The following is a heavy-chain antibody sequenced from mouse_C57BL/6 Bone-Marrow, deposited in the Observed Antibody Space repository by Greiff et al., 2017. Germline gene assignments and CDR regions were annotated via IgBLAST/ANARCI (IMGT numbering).Heavy chain of an antibody. V-gene: IGHV1-55*01. Sequence: QVHVKQPGAELVKPGASVKMSCKASGYTFTSYWITWVKQRPGQGLEWIGDIYPGSGSTNYNEKFKSKATLTVDTSSSTAYIQLSSLTSEDSAVYYCARLGYGNYVSYLYFDVWGTGTTVTASS. CDR3: ARLGYGNYVSYLYFDV. J-gene: IGHJ1*03. D-gene: IGHD2-1*01. CDR2: IYPGSGST. CDR1: GYTFTSYW.